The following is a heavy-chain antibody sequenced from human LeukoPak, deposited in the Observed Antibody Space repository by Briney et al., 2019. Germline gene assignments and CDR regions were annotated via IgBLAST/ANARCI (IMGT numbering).Heavy chain of an antibody. V-gene: IGHV1-2*02. J-gene: IGHJ6*03. CDR1: GYTFTGYY. Sequence: ASVKVSCKASGYTFTGYYMHWVRQAPGQGLEWMGWINPNSGGTNYAQKFQGRVTITTDESTSTAYMELSSLRSEDTAVYYCARVKVVAATFGSAIAYMDVWGKGTTVTVSS. D-gene: IGHD2-15*01. CDR3: ARVKVVAATFGSAIAYMDV. CDR2: INPNSGGT.